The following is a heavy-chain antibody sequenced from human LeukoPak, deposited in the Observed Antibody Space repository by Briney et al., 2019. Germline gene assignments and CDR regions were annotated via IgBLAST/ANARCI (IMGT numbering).Heavy chain of an antibody. CDR3: AKDTGSGYDYFSYYFDY. CDR2: ISGSGGRT. Sequence: GGSLRLSCEASGFTFSSYGMSWVRQAPGKGLEWVSVISGSGGRTDYADSVKGRFTISRDNSKNTLYLQMNSLRAEDTAVYYCAKDTGSGYDYFSYYFDYWGQGTLVTASS. V-gene: IGHV3-23*01. CDR1: GFTFSSYG. J-gene: IGHJ4*02. D-gene: IGHD5-12*01.